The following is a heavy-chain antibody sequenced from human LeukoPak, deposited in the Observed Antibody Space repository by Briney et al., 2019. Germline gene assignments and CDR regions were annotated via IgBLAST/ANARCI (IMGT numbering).Heavy chain of an antibody. CDR3: ARGRHCSGGSCYPHDAFDI. CDR2: ISSSGSTI. V-gene: IGHV3-11*04. J-gene: IGHJ3*02. CDR1: GFTFDDYG. D-gene: IGHD2-15*01. Sequence: GGSLRLSCAASGFTFDDYGMSWIRQAPGKGLEWVSYISSSGSTIYYADSVKGRFTISRDNAKNSLYLQMNSLRAEDTAVYYCARGRHCSGGSCYPHDAFDIWGQGTMVTVSS.